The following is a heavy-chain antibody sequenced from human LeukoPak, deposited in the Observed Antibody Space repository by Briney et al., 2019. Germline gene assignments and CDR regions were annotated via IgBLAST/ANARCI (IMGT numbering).Heavy chain of an antibody. CDR2: IYYSGST. CDR3: AREDSSSWYLTLFDY. J-gene: IGHJ4*02. V-gene: IGHV4-59*12. CDR1: GGSISSYY. D-gene: IGHD6-13*01. Sequence: PSETLSLTCTVSGGSISSYYWSWIRQPPGKGLEWIGYIYYSGSTNYNPSLKSRVTMSVDTSKNQFSLKLSSVTAADTAVYYCAREDSSSWYLTLFDYWGQGTLVTVSS.